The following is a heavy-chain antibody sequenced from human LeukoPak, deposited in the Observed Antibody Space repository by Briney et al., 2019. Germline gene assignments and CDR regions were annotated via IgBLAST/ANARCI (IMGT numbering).Heavy chain of an antibody. D-gene: IGHD6-19*01. CDR1: GFTVSSNE. V-gene: IGHV3-38-3*01. J-gene: IGHJ6*02. Sequence: GGSLRLSCAASGFTVSSNEMSWVRQAPGRGLEWVSPISGGSAYYADSRKGRFTISRDNSKNTLYLQMNSLRAEDTAVYYCASPPGIAVAGTDYYYYGMDVWGQGTTVTVSS. CDR2: ISGGSA. CDR3: ASPPGIAVAGTDYYYYGMDV.